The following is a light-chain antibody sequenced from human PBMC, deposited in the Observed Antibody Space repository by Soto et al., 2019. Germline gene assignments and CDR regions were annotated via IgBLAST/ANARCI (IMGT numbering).Light chain of an antibody. Sequence: IVLTQSPGTLSLSPGESATLSCRASQTISTTYLSWFQQKPGQTPRLLISGASNRATGIPDRFSGSGSGRDFTLTISRLESEDFAVYFCQHYGGSGITFGQGTRLEIK. CDR2: GAS. CDR1: QTISTTY. CDR3: QHYGGSGIT. J-gene: IGKJ5*01. V-gene: IGKV3-20*01.